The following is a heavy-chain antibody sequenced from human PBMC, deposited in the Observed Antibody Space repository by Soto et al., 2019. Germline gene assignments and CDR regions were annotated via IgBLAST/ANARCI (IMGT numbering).Heavy chain of an antibody. V-gene: IGHV4-28*01. Sequence: QVPLPESGPGLVQPSDTLSLTCAVSCYSISSSHCWGWIRQTPGKGLEWIGYFYQSVSTYYNPSLKSRVTMSVDTSKNQFSLKLSSVNAVYTAVYDCASKPNSQYYFDYWGQGTLVTVAA. D-gene: IGHD5-18*01. CDR3: ASKPNSQYYFDY. CDR1: CYSISSSHC. J-gene: IGHJ4*02. CDR2: FYQSVST.